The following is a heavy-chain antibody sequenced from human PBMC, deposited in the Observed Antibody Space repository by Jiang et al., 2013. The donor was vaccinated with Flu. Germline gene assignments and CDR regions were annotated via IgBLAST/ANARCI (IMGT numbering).Heavy chain of an antibody. D-gene: IGHD1-26*01. CDR2: IYYSGST. V-gene: IGHV4-59*12. Sequence: LLKPSETLSLTCTVSGGSISSYYWSWIRQPPGKGLEWIGYIYYSGSTNYNPSLKSRVTISVDTSKNQFSLKLSSVTAADTAVYYCARALEYSGSYSGFDYWGQGTLVTVSS. CDR3: ARALEYSGSYSGFDY. J-gene: IGHJ4*02. CDR1: GGSISSYY.